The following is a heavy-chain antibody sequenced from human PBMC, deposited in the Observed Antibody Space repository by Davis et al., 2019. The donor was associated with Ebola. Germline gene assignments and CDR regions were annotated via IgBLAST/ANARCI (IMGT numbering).Heavy chain of an antibody. Sequence: GESLKISCAASGFTFSSYWMHWVRQAPGKGLVWVSRINSDGSSTSYADSVKGRFTISRDNAKNTLYLQMNSLRAEDTAVYYCARSRASGWYWFDPWGQGTLVTVSS. J-gene: IGHJ5*02. D-gene: IGHD6-19*01. CDR2: INSDGSST. V-gene: IGHV3-74*01. CDR3: ARSRASGWYWFDP. CDR1: GFTFSSYW.